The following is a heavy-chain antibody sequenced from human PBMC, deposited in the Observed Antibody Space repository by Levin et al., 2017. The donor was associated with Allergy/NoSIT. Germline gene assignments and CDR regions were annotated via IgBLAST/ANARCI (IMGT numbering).Heavy chain of an antibody. CDR3: ARFMSSTNTFDY. CDR2: IKQLGSEK. V-gene: IGHV3-7*01. J-gene: IGHJ4*02. D-gene: IGHD5/OR15-5a*01. Sequence: GGSLRLSCAASGFTFSSYSMNWVRQAPGKGLEWVASIKQLGSEKYYVDSVKGRFTISRDNAKNSLYLQMSSLRVEDTAVYYCARFMSSTNTFDYWGQGTLVTVSS. CDR1: GFTFSSYS.